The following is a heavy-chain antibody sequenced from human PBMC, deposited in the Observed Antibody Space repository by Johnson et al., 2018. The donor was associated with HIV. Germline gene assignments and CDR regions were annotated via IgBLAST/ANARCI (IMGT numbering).Heavy chain of an antibody. D-gene: IGHD1-14*01. CDR3: ARASAVFDAFDI. CDR2: IYSGGST. V-gene: IGHV3-66*01. Sequence: EQLVESGGGLVQPGGSLRLSCAASGFTVSSNYMSWVRQAPGKGREWVSVIYSGGSTYYADSVKGRFTISRDNSKNTLYLQMNSLRAEDTAVYYCARASAVFDAFDIWGQGTMVTVSS. CDR1: GFTVSSNY. J-gene: IGHJ3*02.